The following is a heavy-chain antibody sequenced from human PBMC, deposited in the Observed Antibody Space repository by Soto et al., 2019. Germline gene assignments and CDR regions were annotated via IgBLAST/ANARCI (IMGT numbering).Heavy chain of an antibody. J-gene: IGHJ5*02. CDR1: GYTFTNYG. D-gene: IGHD3-10*01. Sequence: GASVKVSCKASGYTFTNYGISWVRQAPGQGLEWMGWINTYNGNTNHAQKLQGRVTMTTDTSTSTAYMELRSLRSDDTAAYYCARGVGSGTYYNQYNWFDPWGQGTLVTVSS. V-gene: IGHV1-18*01. CDR3: ARGVGSGTYYNQYNWFDP. CDR2: INTYNGNT.